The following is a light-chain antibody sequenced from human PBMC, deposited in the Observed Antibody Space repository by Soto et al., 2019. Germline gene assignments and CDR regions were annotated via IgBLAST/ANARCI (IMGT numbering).Light chain of an antibody. J-gene: IGKJ1*01. CDR1: QSISGW. V-gene: IGKV1-5*01. CDR2: DGS. CDR3: QQYHTYPGT. Sequence: DIQMTQSPSTLSASVGDRVTITCRASQSISGWLAWYQQKPGKAPKLLIYDGSTLEGGVPSGFSGSGSGTEFTLTISSLQPDDFATYYCQQYHTYPGTFGQGTKVEIK.